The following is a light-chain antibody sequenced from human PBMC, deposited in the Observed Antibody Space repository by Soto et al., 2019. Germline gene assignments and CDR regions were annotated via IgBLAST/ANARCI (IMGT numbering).Light chain of an antibody. V-gene: IGLV2-8*01. J-gene: IGLJ2*01. CDR2: EVS. CDR3: SSYAGSTL. Sequence: QSVLTQPPSASGSPGQSVTISCTGTSSDVGGYNYVSWYQQHPGKAPKLMIYEVSNRPSGVPDRFSGSKSGNTASLTVSGLQAEDEADYYCSSYAGSTLFGGGTKLTVL. CDR1: SSDVGGYNY.